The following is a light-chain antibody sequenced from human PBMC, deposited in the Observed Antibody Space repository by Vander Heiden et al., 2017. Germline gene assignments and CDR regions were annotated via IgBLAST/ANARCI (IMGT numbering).Light chain of an antibody. V-gene: IGKV3-20*01. Sequence: EIVLTQSPGTLSLSPGQRATLSCRASQSVSTYLSWYQQKSGQAPRLLIYGASRRATGIPDFTLTSSRLEPEDFAVYYCQQDGNSRTFGGGTKVEIK. CDR3: QQDGNSRT. CDR1: QSVSTY. CDR2: GAS. J-gene: IGKJ4*01.